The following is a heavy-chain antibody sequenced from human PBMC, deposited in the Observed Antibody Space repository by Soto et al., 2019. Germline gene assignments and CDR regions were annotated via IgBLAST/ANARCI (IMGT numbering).Heavy chain of an antibody. D-gene: IGHD6-13*01. Sequence: QVQLQESGPGLVKPSETLSLTCTVSGGSVSSGSYYWNWIRQPPGKGLEWIGFIHYSGSTNYNPSLKSRVTISGDTSKKQFSLKLYSVTAADTAVYYCARYSSPEFDAFDIWGQGTMVTVSS. J-gene: IGHJ3*02. CDR1: GGSVSSGSYY. V-gene: IGHV4-61*01. CDR2: IHYSGST. CDR3: ARYSSPEFDAFDI.